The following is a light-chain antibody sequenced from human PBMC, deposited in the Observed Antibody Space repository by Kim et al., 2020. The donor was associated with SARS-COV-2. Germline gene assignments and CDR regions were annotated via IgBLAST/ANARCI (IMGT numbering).Light chain of an antibody. CDR2: DAS. CDR1: QSVGTY. Sequence: LSLSAGDRATISCRGSQSVGTYLAWLQQKPGQAPRHVISDASNRATGIPARFRGSGSGTDFTLTISSLEPEDYAVYYCQQRSSWYSFGRGTKLEI. J-gene: IGKJ2*01. V-gene: IGKV3-11*01. CDR3: QQRSSWYS.